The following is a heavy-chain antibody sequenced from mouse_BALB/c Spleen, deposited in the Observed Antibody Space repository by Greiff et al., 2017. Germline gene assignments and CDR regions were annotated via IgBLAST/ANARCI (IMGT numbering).Heavy chain of an antibody. CDR3: ARHGSSYGGVWFAY. J-gene: IGHJ3*01. V-gene: IGHV1-39*01. CDR2: INPYYGST. CDR1: GYSFTDYI. Sequence: VQLQQSGPELVKPGASVKISCKASGYSFTDYIMLWVKQSHGKSLEWIGNINPYYGSTSYNLKFKGKATLTVDKSSSTAYMQLNSLTSEDSAVYYWARHGSSYGGVWFAYWGQGTLVTVSA. D-gene: IGHD1-1*01.